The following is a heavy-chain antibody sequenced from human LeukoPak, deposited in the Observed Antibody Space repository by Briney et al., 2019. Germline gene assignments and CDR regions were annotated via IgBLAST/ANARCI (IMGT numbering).Heavy chain of an antibody. J-gene: IGHJ4*02. V-gene: IGHV3-23*01. Sequence: GSLRLSCAASGFTFSSYAMSWVRQAPGKGLEWVSAISGSGGSTYYADSVKGRFTISRDNAKNSLYLQMNSLRAEDTAVYYCARRTVIFDYWGQGTLVTVSS. CDR3: ARRTVIFDY. D-gene: IGHD3-22*01. CDR1: GFTFSSYA. CDR2: ISGSGGST.